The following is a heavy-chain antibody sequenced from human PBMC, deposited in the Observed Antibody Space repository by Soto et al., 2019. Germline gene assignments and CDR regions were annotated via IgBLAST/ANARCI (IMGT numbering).Heavy chain of an antibody. CDR2: INSDGSSK. Sequence: GGSLRLSCATSGFDFSNTWIHWVRQVPGKGLVWVSRINSDGSSKIYADSVKGRFTISRDNAKNTVYPQMSSLSVEDTAVYYCAKDWFYTIDSWGQGTPVTVSS. D-gene: IGHD3-16*01. J-gene: IGHJ4*02. V-gene: IGHV3-74*01. CDR1: GFDFSNTW. CDR3: AKDWFYTIDS.